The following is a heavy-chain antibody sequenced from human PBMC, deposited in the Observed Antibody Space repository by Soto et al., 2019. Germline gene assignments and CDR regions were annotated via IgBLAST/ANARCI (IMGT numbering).Heavy chain of an antibody. J-gene: IGHJ3*02. CDR1: GFTFSSYG. D-gene: IGHD3-9*01. Sequence: GGSLRLSCAASGFTFSSYGMHWVRQAPGKGLEWVAVISYDGSNKYYADSVKGRFTISRDNSKNTLYLQMNSLRAEDTAVYYCAKLRYFDWSGAFDIWGQGTMVTVSS. CDR2: ISYDGSNK. CDR3: AKLRYFDWSGAFDI. V-gene: IGHV3-30*18.